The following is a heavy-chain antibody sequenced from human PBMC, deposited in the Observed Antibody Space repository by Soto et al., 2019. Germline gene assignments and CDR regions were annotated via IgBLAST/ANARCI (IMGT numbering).Heavy chain of an antibody. Sequence: GASVKVSCKASGYTFSCYYMYWVRQAPGQGLEWMGWINPNSGGTTYGQKFQGRVTMTRDTSISTAYMELSRLRSDDTAVYYCARDGAWLKRNYYYYNGMDVWGQGTTVTVSS. D-gene: IGHD5-12*01. CDR3: ARDGAWLKRNYYYYNGMDV. CDR1: GYTFSCYY. J-gene: IGHJ6*02. CDR2: INPNSGGT. V-gene: IGHV1-2*02.